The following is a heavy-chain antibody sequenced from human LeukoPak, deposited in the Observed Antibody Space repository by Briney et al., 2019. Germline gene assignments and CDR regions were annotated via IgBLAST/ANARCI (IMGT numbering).Heavy chain of an antibody. CDR3: AKDLKAPNLLTAAGTGGWFDP. D-gene: IGHD6-13*01. V-gene: IGHV3-23*01. CDR1: GFTFSSYA. Sequence: PGGSLRLSCAASGFTFSSYAMSWVRQAPGKGLEWVSAISGSGGSTYYADSVKGRFTISRDNSKNTLYLQMNSLRAEDTAVYYCAKDLKAPNLLTAAGTGGWFDPWGQGTLVTVSS. J-gene: IGHJ5*02. CDR2: ISGSGGST.